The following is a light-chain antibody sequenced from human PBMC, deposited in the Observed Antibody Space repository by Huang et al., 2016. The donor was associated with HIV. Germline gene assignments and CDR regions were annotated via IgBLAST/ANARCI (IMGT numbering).Light chain of an antibody. J-gene: IGKJ5*01. V-gene: IGKV2-28*01. CDR2: LGS. CDR1: QSLLHSNGYNY. Sequence: DIVMTQSPLSLPVTPGEPASISCKSSQSLLHSNGYNYLDWYLQKPGQSPQLLISLGSNRASGVPDRFSGSGSGTDFTLKISRVEAEDVGVYYCMQALETPITCGQGTRLEIK. CDR3: MQALETPIT.